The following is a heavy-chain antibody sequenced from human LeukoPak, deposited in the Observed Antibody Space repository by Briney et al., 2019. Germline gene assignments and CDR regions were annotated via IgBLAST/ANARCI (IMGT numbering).Heavy chain of an antibody. Sequence: PGGSLRLSCAASGFTVSSNHMSWVRQAPGKGLEWVSVIYSGGGTYHADSVKGRFTISRDNSKNTLYLQMNSLRAEDTAVYYCASEVLVGAMDHWGQGTQVTVSS. D-gene: IGHD1-26*01. J-gene: IGHJ4*02. CDR3: ASEVLVGAMDH. V-gene: IGHV3-53*01. CDR1: GFTVSSNH. CDR2: IYSGGGT.